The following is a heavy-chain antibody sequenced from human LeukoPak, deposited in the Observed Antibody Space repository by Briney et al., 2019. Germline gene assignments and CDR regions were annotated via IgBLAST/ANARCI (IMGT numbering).Heavy chain of an antibody. CDR3: AREIYSSGWYFDY. D-gene: IGHD6-19*01. V-gene: IGHV1-3*01. Sequence: ASVKVSCKASGYTFTSYAMHWVRQAPGQRLEWMGWINAGNGNTKYSQKFQGRVAITRDTSASTTYMELSSLRSEDTAVYYCAREIYSSGWYFDYWGQGTLVTVSS. CDR2: INAGNGNT. CDR1: GYTFTSYA. J-gene: IGHJ4*02.